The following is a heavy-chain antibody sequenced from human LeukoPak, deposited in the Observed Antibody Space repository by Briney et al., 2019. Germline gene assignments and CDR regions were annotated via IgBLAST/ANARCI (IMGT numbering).Heavy chain of an antibody. Sequence: GGSLRLSCAASGFTFRTAWMNWVRQAPGRGLEWVSAISGSGGSTYYADSVKGRFTISRDNSKNTLYLQMNSLRAEDTAVYYCAKETTGPDYWGQGTLVTVSS. V-gene: IGHV3-23*01. CDR2: ISGSGGST. D-gene: IGHD1-1*01. CDR1: GFTFRTAW. J-gene: IGHJ4*02. CDR3: AKETTGPDY.